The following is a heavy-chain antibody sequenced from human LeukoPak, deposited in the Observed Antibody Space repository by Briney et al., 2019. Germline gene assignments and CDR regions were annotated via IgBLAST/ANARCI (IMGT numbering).Heavy chain of an antibody. CDR1: GFTFSSYA. V-gene: IGHV3-30*04. J-gene: IGHJ4*02. D-gene: IGHD2-2*01. CDR2: ISYDGSNK. CDR3: ARAPTDCSSTSCFEYYFDY. Sequence: PGGSLRLSCAASGFTFSSYAMHWVRQAPGKGLEWVAVISYDGSNKYYADSVKGRFTISRDNSKNTLYLQMNSLRAEDTAVYYCARAPTDCSSTSCFEYYFDYWGQGTLVTVSS.